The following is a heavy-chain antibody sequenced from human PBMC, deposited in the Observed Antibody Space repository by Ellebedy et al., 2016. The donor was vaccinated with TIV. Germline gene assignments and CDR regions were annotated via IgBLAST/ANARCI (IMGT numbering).Heavy chain of an antibody. CDR1: GDSINSSSFY. CDR3: ARHLRAWWGFDY. D-gene: IGHD2-8*02. V-gene: IGHV4-39*01. CDR2: IYYSGST. Sequence: MPSETLSLTCTVSGDSINSSSFYWGWIRQPPGKGLEWIGSIYYSGSTHYNPSLKSRVIISVDTSKNQFSLKLSSVTAADTAVYYCARHLRAWWGFDYWGQGTLVTVSS. J-gene: IGHJ4*02.